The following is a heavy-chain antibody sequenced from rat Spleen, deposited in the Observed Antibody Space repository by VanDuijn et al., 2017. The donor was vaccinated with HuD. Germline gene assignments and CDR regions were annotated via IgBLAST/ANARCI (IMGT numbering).Heavy chain of an antibody. J-gene: IGHJ3*01. CDR3: TSAVPY. CDR2: ISYDDTST. Sequence: EVQLVESDGGLVQPGRSLKLSCAASGFTFSDYYMAWVRQAPTKGLEWVASISYDDTSTHYRDSVKGRFTISRDIAKSSLFLQMDSLRSEDTATYYCTSAVPYWGQGTLVTVSS. V-gene: IGHV5-20*01. CDR1: GFTFSDYY.